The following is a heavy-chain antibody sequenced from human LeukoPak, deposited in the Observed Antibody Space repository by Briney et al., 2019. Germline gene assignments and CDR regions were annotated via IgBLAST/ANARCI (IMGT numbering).Heavy chain of an antibody. CDR2: ISAYNGNT. J-gene: IGHJ3*02. Sequence: ASVKVSCKASGYTFTSYGISWVRQAPGQGLEWMGWISAYNGNTNYAQKLQGRVTMTTDTSTSTAYMELRSLRSDDTAVYYCAREDIVVVPAAIGRGALDIWGQGTMVTVSS. CDR1: GYTFTSYG. V-gene: IGHV1-18*01. CDR3: AREDIVVVPAAIGRGALDI. D-gene: IGHD2-2*02.